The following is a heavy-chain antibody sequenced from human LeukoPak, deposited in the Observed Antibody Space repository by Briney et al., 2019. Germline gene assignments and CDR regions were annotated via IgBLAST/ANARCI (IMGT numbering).Heavy chain of an antibody. CDR1: GGTFSSYA. CDR3: ARGRLNPYYYDSSGYPEGFDY. J-gene: IGHJ4*02. CDR2: IIPIFGTA. D-gene: IGHD3-22*01. V-gene: IGHV1-69*06. Sequence: GASVKVSCKASGGTFSSYAISWVRQAPGQGLEWMGGIIPIFGTANYAQKFQGRVTITADKSTSTAYMELSSLRSEDTAVYYCARGRLNPYYYDSSGYPEGFDYWGQGTLVTVSS.